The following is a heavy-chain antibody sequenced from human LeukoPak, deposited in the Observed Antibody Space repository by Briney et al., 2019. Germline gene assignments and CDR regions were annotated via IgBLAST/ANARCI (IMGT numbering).Heavy chain of an antibody. CDR3: TRDLMDYDVSTGLHHYYMDV. CDR1: GFTFSSYG. D-gene: IGHD3-9*01. V-gene: IGHV3-30*02. Sequence: GGSLRLSCAASGFTFSSYGMHWVRQAPGKGLEWVAFIRYDGSNKYYADSVKGRFTISRDNSKNTLYLQMNSLRVEDTAVYYCTRDLMDYDVSTGLHHYYMDVWGQGTTVTVSS. J-gene: IGHJ6*02. CDR2: IRYDGSNK.